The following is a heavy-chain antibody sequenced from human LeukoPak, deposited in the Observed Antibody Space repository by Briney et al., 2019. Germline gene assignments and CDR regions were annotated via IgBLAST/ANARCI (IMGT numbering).Heavy chain of an antibody. J-gene: IGHJ5*02. CDR3: ARGPRITMVRGALPGSWFDP. Sequence: ASVKVSCKASGGTFSSYAISWVRQAPGQGPEWMGRIIPILGIANYAQKFQGRVTITADKSTSTAYMELSSLRSEDTAVYYCARGPRITMVRGALPGSWFDPWGQGTLVTVSS. V-gene: IGHV1-69*04. CDR1: GGTFSSYA. D-gene: IGHD3-10*01. CDR2: IIPILGIA.